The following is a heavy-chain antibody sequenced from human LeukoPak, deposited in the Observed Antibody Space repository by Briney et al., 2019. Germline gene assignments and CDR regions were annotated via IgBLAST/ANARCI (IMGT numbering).Heavy chain of an antibody. J-gene: IGHJ4*02. V-gene: IGHV4-59*01. D-gene: IGHD6-19*01. Sequence: SETLSLTCTVSGGSISSYYWSWIRQPPGKGLEGIGYIYYSGSTNYNPSLKSRGTIYLDTSKSQFSLKLRSVTAADTAVYYCASIYSSGYYPIGYWGQGTLVTVSS. CDR3: ASIYSSGYYPIGY. CDR2: IYYSGST. CDR1: GGSISSYY.